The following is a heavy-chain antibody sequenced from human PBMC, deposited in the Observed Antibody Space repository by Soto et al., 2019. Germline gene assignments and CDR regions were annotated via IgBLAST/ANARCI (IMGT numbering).Heavy chain of an antibody. CDR3: ARELGDYSYYFDY. V-gene: IGHV3-30-3*01. Sequence: QVQLVESGGGVVQPGRSLRLSCAASGFTFSSYAIHWVRQAPGKGREWVAVISYVGSNKYYAASVKGRFTISRDNSKNTLYLQMNSLRAEDTAVYYCARELGDYSYYFDYWGQGTLVTVSS. J-gene: IGHJ4*01. CDR1: GFTFSSYA. CDR2: ISYVGSNK. D-gene: IGHD4-17*01.